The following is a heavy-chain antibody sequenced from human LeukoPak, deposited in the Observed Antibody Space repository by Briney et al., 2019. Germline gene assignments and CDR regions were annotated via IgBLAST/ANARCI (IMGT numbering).Heavy chain of an antibody. J-gene: IGHJ4*02. Sequence: SETLSLTCAVYGGSFSGYYWSWIRQPPGKGLEWIGEINHSGSTNYNPSLKSRVTISVDTSKNQFSLKLSSVTAADTAVYYCARGGYSNYIAYWGQGTLVTVSS. CDR3: ARGGYSNYIAY. D-gene: IGHD4-11*01. V-gene: IGHV4-34*01. CDR2: INHSGST. CDR1: GGSFSGYY.